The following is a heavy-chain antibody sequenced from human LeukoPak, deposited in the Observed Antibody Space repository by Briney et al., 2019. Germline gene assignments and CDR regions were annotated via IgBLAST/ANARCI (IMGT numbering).Heavy chain of an antibody. CDR2: ISSSSSTI. V-gene: IGHV3-48*01. Sequence: GGSLRLSCAASGFTFSSYSMNWVRQAPGKGLEWVSYISSSSSTIYYADSVKGRFTISRDNAKNSLYLQMNSLRAEDTAVYYCARASASIAARPRPDAFDIWGQGTMVTVSS. CDR3: ARASASIAARPRPDAFDI. J-gene: IGHJ3*02. CDR1: GFTFSSYS. D-gene: IGHD6-6*01.